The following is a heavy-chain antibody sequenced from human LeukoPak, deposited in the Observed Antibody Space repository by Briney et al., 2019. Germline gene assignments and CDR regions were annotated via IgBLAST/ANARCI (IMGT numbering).Heavy chain of an antibody. J-gene: IGHJ4*02. D-gene: IGHD6-13*01. CDR1: GFTFNNYA. CDR3: ARPPQQRVWFFDD. Sequence: GGSLRLSCAASGFTFNNYAMGWVRQTPGKGLEWVSGITGNGRSTYYADSVKGRFTISRDNSKNTVYLQMDSLRVEDTAVYYCARPPQQRVWFFDDWGQGTLVTVSS. CDR2: ITGNGRST. V-gene: IGHV3-23*01.